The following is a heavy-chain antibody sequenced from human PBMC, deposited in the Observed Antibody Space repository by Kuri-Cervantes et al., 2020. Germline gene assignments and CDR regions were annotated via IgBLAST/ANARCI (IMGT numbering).Heavy chain of an antibody. V-gene: IGHV4-59*11. CDR3: ARGPPGRMVQGVIITTPYYYYYMDV. D-gene: IGHD3-10*01. J-gene: IGHJ6*03. CDR1: GGSISSHY. CDR2: VYYSGST. Sequence: SETLSLTCTVSGGSISSHYWSWFRQPPGKGLEYIGYVYYSGSTNYNPSLKSRVTTSVDTSKNQFSLKLSSVTAADTAVYYCARGPPGRMVQGVIITTPYYYYYMDVWGKGTTVTVYS.